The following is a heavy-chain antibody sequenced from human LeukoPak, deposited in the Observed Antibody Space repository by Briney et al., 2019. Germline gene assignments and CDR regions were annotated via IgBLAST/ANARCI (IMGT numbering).Heavy chain of an antibody. CDR1: GDSINSYY. CDR3: ARSLRGYRFATDY. V-gene: IGHV4-59*08. Sequence: SETLSLTCTVSGDSINSYYWSWIRQPPGKGLEWIGYIYYSGSTKYNPSIKSRVTISVDTSKNQFSLKLSSVTAADTAVYYCARSLRGYRFATDYWGQGTWSPSPQ. J-gene: IGHJ4*02. D-gene: IGHD5-18*01. CDR2: IYYSGST.